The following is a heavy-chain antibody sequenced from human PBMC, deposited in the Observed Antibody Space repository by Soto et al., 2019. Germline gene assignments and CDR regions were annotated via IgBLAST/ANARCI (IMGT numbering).Heavy chain of an antibody. CDR1: GFTFSSYG. V-gene: IGHV3-30*18. Sequence: QVQLVESGGGVVQPGRSLRLSCAASGFTFSSYGMHWVRQAPGKGLEWVAVISYDGSNKYYADSVKGRFTISRDNSKNTLYLQMNSLRAEDTAVYYCAKARASFTITYGMGVWGQGTTVTVSS. CDR2: ISYDGSNK. CDR3: AKARASFTITYGMGV. D-gene: IGHD5-12*01. J-gene: IGHJ6*02.